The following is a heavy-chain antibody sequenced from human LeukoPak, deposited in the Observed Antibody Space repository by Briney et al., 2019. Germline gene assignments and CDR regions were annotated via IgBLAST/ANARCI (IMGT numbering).Heavy chain of an antibody. J-gene: IGHJ4*02. CDR2: ISAYNGNT. V-gene: IGHV1-18*01. CDR3: ARGETYDYDSSGYSFDH. D-gene: IGHD3-22*01. Sequence: ASVKVSCKASGDTFTSYGISSVRQAPGQELEWMGWISAYNGNTKYAQKLQGRVTMTTDTSTSTAYMELRSLRSDDTAVYYCARGETYDYDSSGYSFDHWGQGTLVTVSS. CDR1: GDTFTSYG.